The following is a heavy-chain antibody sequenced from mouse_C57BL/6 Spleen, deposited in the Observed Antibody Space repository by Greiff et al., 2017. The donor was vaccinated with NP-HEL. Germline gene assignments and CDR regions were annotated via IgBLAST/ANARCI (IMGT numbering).Heavy chain of an antibody. J-gene: IGHJ3*01. CDR2: IHPNSGST. CDR1: GYTFTSYW. Sequence: VQLQQSGAELVKPGASVKLSCKASGYTFTSYWMHWVKQRPGQGLEWIGMIHPNSGSTNYNEKFKSKATLTVDKPSSTAYMQLSSLTSEDSAVYYCASYSGYGGGFAYWGQGTLVTVSA. CDR3: ASYSGYGGGFAY. V-gene: IGHV1-64*01. D-gene: IGHD2-2*01.